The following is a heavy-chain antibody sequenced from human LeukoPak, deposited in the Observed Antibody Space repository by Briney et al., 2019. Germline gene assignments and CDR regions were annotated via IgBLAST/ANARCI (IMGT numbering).Heavy chain of an antibody. Sequence: SETLSLTCAVYGGSFSGYYWSWIRQPPGKGLEWIGEINHSGSTNYNPSLKSRVTISVDASNNQFSLKLSSVTAADTAVYYCARFVWVEGNPGFDYWGQGTLVTVSS. CDR2: INHSGST. V-gene: IGHV4-34*01. D-gene: IGHD1-26*01. J-gene: IGHJ4*02. CDR3: ARFVWVEGNPGFDY. CDR1: GGSFSGYY.